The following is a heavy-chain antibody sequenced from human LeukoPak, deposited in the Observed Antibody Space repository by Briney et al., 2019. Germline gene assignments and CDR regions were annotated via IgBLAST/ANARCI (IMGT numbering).Heavy chain of an antibody. Sequence: SETLSLTCTVSGGSISSYYWSWIRQPPGKGLEWIGYIYYSGSTNYNPSLKSRVTISVDTSKNQFSLKLSSVTAADTAVYYCASESYYDSSGAEYWGQGTLVTVSS. CDR3: ASESYYDSSGAEY. CDR1: GGSISSYY. D-gene: IGHD3-22*01. J-gene: IGHJ4*02. V-gene: IGHV4-59*01. CDR2: IYYSGST.